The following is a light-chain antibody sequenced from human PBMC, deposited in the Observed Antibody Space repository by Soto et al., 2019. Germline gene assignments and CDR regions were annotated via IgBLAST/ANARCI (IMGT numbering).Light chain of an antibody. CDR1: QSVSSN. V-gene: IGKV3-15*01. CDR2: GAS. Sequence: EIVVTQSPATPSVSPGERASLSCRASQSVSSNLAWFQKKPGQAPRLLIYGASTRTTGIPARFSGSGSGTEFTRTISSLQSEDFAVYYCQQYNNWPPYTFGQGTKVDIK. J-gene: IGKJ2*01. CDR3: QQYNNWPPYT.